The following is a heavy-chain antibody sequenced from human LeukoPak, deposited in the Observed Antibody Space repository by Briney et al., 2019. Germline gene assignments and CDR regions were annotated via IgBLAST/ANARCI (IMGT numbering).Heavy chain of an antibody. V-gene: IGHV5-51*01. CDR2: IYPGDSDT. Sequence: GESLKISCKGSGYSFTSYWIGWVRQMPGKGLEWMGIIYPGDSDTRNSPSFQGQVTISADKSISTAYLQWSSLKASDTAMYYCATGSLSREWPLDYWGQGTLVTVSS. J-gene: IGHJ4*02. CDR3: ATGSLSREWPLDY. D-gene: IGHD3-3*01. CDR1: GYSFTSYW.